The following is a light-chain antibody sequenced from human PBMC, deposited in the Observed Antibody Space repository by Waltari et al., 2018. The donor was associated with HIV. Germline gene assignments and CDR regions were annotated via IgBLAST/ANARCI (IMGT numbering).Light chain of an antibody. CDR3: QQYYSTPWT. CDR2: WAS. CDR1: QSVLYSSSNKNS. V-gene: IGKV4-1*01. Sequence: DIVMTQSPDSLAVSLGERATINCKSSQSVLYSSSNKNSLAWYQQRPAQPPKLLIYWASIRESGVPDRFSGSGSGTDFTHTISSLQAEDVAVYYCQQYYSTPWTFGQGTKVEIK. J-gene: IGKJ1*01.